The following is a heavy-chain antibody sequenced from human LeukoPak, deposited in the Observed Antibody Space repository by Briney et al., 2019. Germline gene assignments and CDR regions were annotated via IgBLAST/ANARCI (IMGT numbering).Heavy chain of an antibody. D-gene: IGHD2-2*01. CDR1: GFNFRDYS. CDR3: AREGARSVPAAMTSGFDY. J-gene: IGHJ4*02. V-gene: IGHV3-21*01. Sequence: PGGSLRLSCAASGFNFRDYSMNWVRQAPGGGLEWVSCISRSSDYKSYADSVKGRFTISRDDAKNSLYLQMDSLRVEDTAVYYCAREGARSVPAAMTSGFDYWGQGTLVTVSS. CDR2: ISRSSDYK.